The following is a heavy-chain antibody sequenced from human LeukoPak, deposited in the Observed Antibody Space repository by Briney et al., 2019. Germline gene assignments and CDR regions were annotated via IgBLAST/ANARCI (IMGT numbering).Heavy chain of an antibody. CDR1: GGSISSSRYF. CDR2: IYYSGST. CDR3: AREAFCGGDCYSGFDY. J-gene: IGHJ4*02. Sequence: SETLSLTCTVSGGSISSSRYFWGWIRQPPGKGLEWIGNIYYSGSTYFNPSLKSRVTISVDTSKNQFSLKLSSVTAADTAVYYCAREAFCGGDCYSGFDYWGQGTLVTVSS. D-gene: IGHD2-21*02. V-gene: IGHV4-39*07.